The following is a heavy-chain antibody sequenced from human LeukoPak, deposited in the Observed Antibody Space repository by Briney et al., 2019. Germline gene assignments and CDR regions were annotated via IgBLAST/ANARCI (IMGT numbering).Heavy chain of an antibody. Sequence: GGSLRHSCAASGFTFSGSALHWVRQASGKGLEWVGRIRSTANGYATAYAASVKGRFTISRDDSKNTAYLQMDSLKTEDTAVYYCTGNSYGSGSYADFDYWGQGTLVTVSS. CDR3: TGNSYGSGSYADFDY. J-gene: IGHJ4*02. CDR1: GFTFSGSA. CDR2: IRSTANGYAT. D-gene: IGHD3-10*01. V-gene: IGHV3-73*01.